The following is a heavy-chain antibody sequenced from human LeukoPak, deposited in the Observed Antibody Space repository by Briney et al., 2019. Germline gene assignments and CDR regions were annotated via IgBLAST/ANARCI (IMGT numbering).Heavy chain of an antibody. J-gene: IGHJ4*02. CDR1: GGSISSSNFY. Sequence: SETLSLTCTVSGGSISSSNFYWGWIRQPPGKGLEWIGSIYYSGSTYFNPSLKSRVTISVDTSKNQFSLKLSSVTAADAAVYYCARHRYYYDSSGYYCVYYFDYWGQGTLVTVSS. CDR3: ARHRYYYDSSGYYCVYYFDY. CDR2: IYYSGST. D-gene: IGHD3-22*01. V-gene: IGHV4-39*01.